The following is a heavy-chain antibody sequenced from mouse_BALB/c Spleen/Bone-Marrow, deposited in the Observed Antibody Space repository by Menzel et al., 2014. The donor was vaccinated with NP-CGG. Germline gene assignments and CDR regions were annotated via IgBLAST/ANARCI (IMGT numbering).Heavy chain of an antibody. CDR3: ARKAYYYAMDY. V-gene: IGHV2-4*02. CDR2: IWSGGST. CDR1: GFSLTSYG. Sequence: VMLVESGPGLVRPSQSLSITCTVSGFSLTSYGVHWVRQPPGKGLEWLGVIWSGGSTDYNAAFISRLSISKDNSKSQVFFKMNSLQADDTAMYYCARKAYYYAMDYWGQGTSVTVSS. J-gene: IGHJ4*01.